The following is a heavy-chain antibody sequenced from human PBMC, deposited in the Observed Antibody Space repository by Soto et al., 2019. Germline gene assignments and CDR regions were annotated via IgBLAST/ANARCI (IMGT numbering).Heavy chain of an antibody. CDR2: IRSKAYGGTT. V-gene: IGHV3-49*03. CDR3: TRVGRDCSGGSCYFGFGSRPYYFDY. D-gene: IGHD2-15*01. CDR1: GFTFGDYA. J-gene: IGHJ4*02. Sequence: GESLKISCTASGFTFGDYAMSWFRQAPGKGLEWVGFIRSKAYGGTTEYAASVKGRFTISRDDSKSIAYLQMNSLKTEDTAVYYCTRVGRDCSGGSCYFGFGSRPYYFDYWGQGTLVTVSS.